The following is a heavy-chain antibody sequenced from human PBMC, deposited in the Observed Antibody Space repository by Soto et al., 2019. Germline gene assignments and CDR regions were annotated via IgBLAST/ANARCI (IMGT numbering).Heavy chain of an antibody. D-gene: IGHD6-13*01. CDR3: ARRIPVSGPYGAFDL. CDR2: ISHDGDNQ. J-gene: IGHJ3*01. CDR1: GFTFSNFA. V-gene: IGHV3-30*03. Sequence: QVQLVESGGGVVQPGRSLRVSCVASGFTFSNFAMYWVRQAPGKGLEWVALISHDGDNQYYADSLKRRFTVSSHNSKSTLYLQMTSPRPDDTAIYYCARRIPVSGPYGAFDLWGQGTMVTVSS.